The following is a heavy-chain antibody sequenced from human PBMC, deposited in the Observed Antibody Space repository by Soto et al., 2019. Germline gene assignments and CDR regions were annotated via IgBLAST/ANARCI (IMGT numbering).Heavy chain of an antibody. CDR2: IWYDGSNK. D-gene: IGHD6-19*01. V-gene: IGHV3-33*01. CDR1: GFTFSSYG. CDR3: ASNEGSGWYWDYYYGMDV. Sequence: GGSLRLSCAASGFTFSSYGMHWVRQAPGKGLEWVAVIWYDGSNKYYADSVKGRFTISRDNSKNTLYLQMNSLRAEDTAVYYCASNEGSGWYWDYYYGMDVWGQGTTVTVSS. J-gene: IGHJ6*02.